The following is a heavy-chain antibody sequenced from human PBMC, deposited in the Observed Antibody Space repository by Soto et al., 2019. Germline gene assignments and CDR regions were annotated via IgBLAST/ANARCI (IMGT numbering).Heavy chain of an antibody. V-gene: IGHV3-30-3*01. Sequence: GGSLRLSCAASGFTFSSYAMHWVRQAPGKGLEWVAVISYDGSNKYYADSVKGRFTTSRDDSKNTLYLQMNSLRAEDTAVYYCARDLELERATTHGGAFDIWGQGTMVTVSS. CDR3: ARDLELERATTHGGAFDI. CDR1: GFTFSSYA. CDR2: ISYDGSNK. D-gene: IGHD1-1*01. J-gene: IGHJ3*02.